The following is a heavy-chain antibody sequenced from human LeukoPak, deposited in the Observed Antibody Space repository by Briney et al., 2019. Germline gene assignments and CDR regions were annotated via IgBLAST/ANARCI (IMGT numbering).Heavy chain of an antibody. V-gene: IGHV1-2*02. J-gene: IGHJ4*02. Sequence: GASVKVSCKASGYTFTGYYMHWVRQAPGQGLEWMGWINPNSGGTNYAQKFRGRVTMTRDTSISTAYMELSRLRSDDTAVYYCARWPGELYYFDYWGQGTLVTVSS. D-gene: IGHD1-7*01. CDR1: GYTFTGYY. CDR2: INPNSGGT. CDR3: ARWPGELYYFDY.